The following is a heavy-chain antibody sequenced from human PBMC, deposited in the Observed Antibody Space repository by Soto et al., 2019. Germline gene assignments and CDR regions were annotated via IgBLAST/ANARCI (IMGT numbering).Heavy chain of an antibody. CDR3: ARDQQQLVENWFDP. V-gene: IGHV1-69*06. Sequence: ASVKVSCKASGGTFSSYAISWVRQAPGQGLEWMGGIIPIYGTANYAQKFQGRVTITADKSTSTAYMELSSLRSEDTAVYYCARDQQQLVENWFDPWGQGTLVTVSS. D-gene: IGHD6-13*01. J-gene: IGHJ5*02. CDR1: GGTFSSYA. CDR2: IIPIYGTA.